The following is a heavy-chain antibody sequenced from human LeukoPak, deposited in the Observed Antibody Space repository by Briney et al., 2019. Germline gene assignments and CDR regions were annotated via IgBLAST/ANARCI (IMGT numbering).Heavy chain of an antibody. CDR3: ARVRFRNFWFDP. D-gene: IGHD3-3*01. CDR1: GGSFSSYY. V-gene: IGHV4-34*01. J-gene: IGHJ5*02. Sequence: PSETLSLTCAVYGGSFSSYYWSWIRQPPGKGLEWIGEINHSGSTNYNPSLKSRVTISVDTSKNQFSLKLSSVTAADTAVYYCARVRFRNFWFDPWGQGTLVTVSS. CDR2: INHSGST.